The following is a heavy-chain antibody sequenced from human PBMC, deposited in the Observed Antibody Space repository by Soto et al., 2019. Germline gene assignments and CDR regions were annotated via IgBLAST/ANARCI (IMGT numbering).Heavy chain of an antibody. V-gene: IGHV4-4*07. J-gene: IGHJ5*02. D-gene: IGHD1-1*01. CDR1: GASIRGFY. CDR3: VRDGTKTLRDWFDP. CDR2: IYATGTT. Sequence: PSETLSLTCTVSGASIRGFYWGWIRKSAGKGLEWIGRIYATGTTDYNPSLKSRVMMSVDTSKKQFSLKLRSVTAADTAVYYCVRDGTKTLRDWFDPWGQGISVTVSS.